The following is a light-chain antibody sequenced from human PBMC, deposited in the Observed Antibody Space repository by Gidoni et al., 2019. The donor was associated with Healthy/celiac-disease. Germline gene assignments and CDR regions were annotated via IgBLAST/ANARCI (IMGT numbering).Light chain of an antibody. CDR1: QSVSRN. V-gene: IGKV3-15*01. CDR3: QKYNNWTRT. Sequence: ELVITQSPATLSVSTGERATLSCRASQSVSRNLAWYQQKPGQAPRLLIYGASTRATGIPARFSGSGSGTEFTLTISSLQSEDFAVYYCQKYNNWTRTFXXXTKVESK. J-gene: IGKJ1*01. CDR2: GAS.